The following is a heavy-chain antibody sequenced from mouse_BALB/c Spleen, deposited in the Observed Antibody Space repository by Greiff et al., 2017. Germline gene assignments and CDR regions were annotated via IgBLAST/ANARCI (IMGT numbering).Heavy chain of an antibody. CDR1: GYTFTDYN. CDR3: ARERGRATVGDYWYFDV. D-gene: IGHD1-1*01. CDR2: IYPYNGGT. J-gene: IGHJ1*01. Sequence: VQLQQSGPELVKPGASVKISCKASGYTFTDYNMHWVKPSHGKSLEWIGYIYPYNGGTGYNQKFKSKATLTVDNSSSTAYMELRSLTSEDSAVYYCARERGRATVGDYWYFDVWGAGTTVTVSS. V-gene: IGHV1S29*02.